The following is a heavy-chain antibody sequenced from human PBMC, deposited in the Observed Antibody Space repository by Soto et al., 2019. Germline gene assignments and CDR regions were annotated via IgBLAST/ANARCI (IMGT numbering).Heavy chain of an antibody. Sequence: SETLSLTCAVSGGSISSSNWWSWVRQPPGKWLEWIGEIYHSGSTNYNPSLKSRVTISVDKSKNQFSLKLSSVTAADTAVYYCARAAMGGSSWPFDYWGQGTLVTVS. CDR2: IYHSGST. J-gene: IGHJ4*02. CDR3: ARAAMGGSSWPFDY. V-gene: IGHV4-4*02. D-gene: IGHD6-13*01. CDR1: GGSISSSNW.